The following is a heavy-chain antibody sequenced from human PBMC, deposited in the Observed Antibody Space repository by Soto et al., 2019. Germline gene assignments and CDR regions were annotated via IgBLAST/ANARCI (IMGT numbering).Heavy chain of an antibody. V-gene: IGHV4-59*08. D-gene: IGHD5-12*01. CDR2: IHYSGST. CDR3: ARLIVATIQGYFDY. Sequence: PSETLSLTCTVSGGSISSYYWSWIRQPPGKGLEWIGSIHYSGSTNYNPSLKSRVTISVGTSKNQFSLKLSSVTAADTAVYYCARLIVATIQGYFDYWGQGTLVTVSS. J-gene: IGHJ4*02. CDR1: GGSISSYY.